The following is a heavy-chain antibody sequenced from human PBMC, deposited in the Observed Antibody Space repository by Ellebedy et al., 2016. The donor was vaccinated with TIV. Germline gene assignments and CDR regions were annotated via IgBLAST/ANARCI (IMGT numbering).Heavy chain of an antibody. CDR1: GGSFSGYY. V-gene: IGHV4-34*01. D-gene: IGHD3-22*01. CDR3: ARGRYYYDSSGRAFDI. CDR2: INHSGST. Sequence: SETLSLTXAVYGGSFSGYYWSWIRQPPGKGLEWIGEINHSGSTNYNPSLKSRVTISVDTSKNQFSLKLSSVTAADTAVYYCARGRYYYDSSGRAFDIWGQGTMVTVSS. J-gene: IGHJ3*02.